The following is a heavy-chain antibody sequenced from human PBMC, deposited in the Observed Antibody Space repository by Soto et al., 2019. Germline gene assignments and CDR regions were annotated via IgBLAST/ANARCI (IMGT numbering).Heavy chain of an antibody. D-gene: IGHD3-3*01. J-gene: IGHJ5*02. CDR2: IDTSDSYT. CDR3: TRNRPLGDWFDT. Sequence: RGESLKISCKGSGYSFTSYWITWVRQMSGKGLEWMGTIDTSDSYTKYSPTFQGHVTISVDKSISSAYLQWSSLKASDTAMYYCTRNRPLGDWFDTRGQGTLVTVSS. V-gene: IGHV5-10-1*01. CDR1: GYSFTSYW.